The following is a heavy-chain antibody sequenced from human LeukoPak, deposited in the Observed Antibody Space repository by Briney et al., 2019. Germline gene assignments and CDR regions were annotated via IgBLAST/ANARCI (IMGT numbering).Heavy chain of an antibody. CDR3: ASSVWVTEYYGMDV. Sequence: SETLSLTCTVSGGSISSYYWSWFRQPPGKGLEGIGYIYYSGSTNYNPSLKSRVTISVDTSKNQFSLKLSSVTAADTAVYYCASSVWVTEYYGMDVWGQGTTVTVSS. CDR2: IYYSGST. CDR1: GGSISSYY. D-gene: IGHD4-23*01. J-gene: IGHJ6*02. V-gene: IGHV4-59*08.